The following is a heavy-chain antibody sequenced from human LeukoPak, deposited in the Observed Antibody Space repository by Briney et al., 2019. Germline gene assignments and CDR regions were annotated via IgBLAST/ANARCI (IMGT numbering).Heavy chain of an antibody. CDR1: GFSLSAYG. CDR2: IHSDGSST. D-gene: IGHD1-26*01. Sequence: GGSLRLSCVASGFSLSAYGIHWVRQAPGEGLEWVSFIHSDGSSTFYGDSVKGRFTVSRDNSKNTLYLQVNRLRVDDTAVYYCAKSLGAKRYLDFMDVWGKGTTVTVSS. J-gene: IGHJ6*03. CDR3: AKSLGAKRYLDFMDV. V-gene: IGHV3-30*02.